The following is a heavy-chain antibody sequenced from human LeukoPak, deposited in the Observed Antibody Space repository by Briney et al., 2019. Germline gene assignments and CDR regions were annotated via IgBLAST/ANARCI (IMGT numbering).Heavy chain of an antibody. CDR1: GGSISSYY. CDR3: AREARGYSYGYSWFDP. CDR2: IYYSGST. J-gene: IGHJ5*02. D-gene: IGHD5-18*01. Sequence: SETLSLTCTVSGGSISSYYWSWIRQPPGKGLEWIGYIYYSGSTNYNPSLKSRVTISVDTSKNQFSLKLSSVTAADTAVYYCAREARGYSYGYSWFDPWGQGTLVTVSS. V-gene: IGHV4-59*01.